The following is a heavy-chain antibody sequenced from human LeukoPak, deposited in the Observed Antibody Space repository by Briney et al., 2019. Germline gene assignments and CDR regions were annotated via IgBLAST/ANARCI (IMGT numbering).Heavy chain of an antibody. CDR1: GGSITSSGSY. Sequence: SETLSLTCTVSGGSITSSGSYWGWIRQPPGEGLEWIGNIYYGGTTYYNPSLKSRVTISVDTSKNQVSLRLSSVTATDTAVYYCATPDGDLSYYYDSSGPQGGAFDIWGQGTMVTVSS. D-gene: IGHD3-22*01. J-gene: IGHJ3*02. CDR2: IYYGGTT. CDR3: ATPDGDLSYYYDSSGPQGGAFDI. V-gene: IGHV4-39*01.